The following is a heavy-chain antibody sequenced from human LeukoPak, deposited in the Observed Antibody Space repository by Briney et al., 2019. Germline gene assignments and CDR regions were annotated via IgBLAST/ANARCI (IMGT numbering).Heavy chain of an antibody. CDR3: ARGRAVAVATSFDP. D-gene: IGHD6-19*01. CDR2: IYHSGST. Sequence: SETLSLTCTVSGGSISSYYWTWIRQPPGKGLEWIGYIYHSGSTYYNPSLKSRVTMSVDRSKNQLSLKLSSVTAADTAVYYCARGRAVAVATSFDPWGQGTLVTVSS. V-gene: IGHV4-59*12. CDR1: GGSISSYY. J-gene: IGHJ5*02.